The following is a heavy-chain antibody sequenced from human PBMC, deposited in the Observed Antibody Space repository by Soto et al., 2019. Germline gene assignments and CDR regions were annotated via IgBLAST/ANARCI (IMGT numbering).Heavy chain of an antibody. CDR2: INPTSGRT. D-gene: IGHD6-13*01. J-gene: IGHJ4*02. CDR3: ARDLAAGDH. CDR1: GYTFTNYY. V-gene: IGHV1-46*01. Sequence: QVQLVQSGAEVKKPGASVKVSCKASGYTFTNYYIHWVRQAPGQVLEWMGIINPTSGRTNYARKFQGRVTLTYATSTTTVYMELSGLRSEDTAVLYCARDLAAGDHWGQGTLVTVSS.